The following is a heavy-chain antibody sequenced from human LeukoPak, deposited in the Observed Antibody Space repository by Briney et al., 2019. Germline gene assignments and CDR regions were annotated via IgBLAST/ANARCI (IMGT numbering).Heavy chain of an antibody. Sequence: SETLSLTCTVSGGSISSGDYYWSWIRQPPGKGLESIGYIYYSGSTYYNPSLKSRVTISVDTSKNQFSLKLSSVTAADTAVYYCARDQNGDYRPYYYYYYGMDVWGQGTTVTVSS. J-gene: IGHJ6*02. CDR2: IYYSGST. D-gene: IGHD4-17*01. CDR3: ARDQNGDYRPYYYYYYGMDV. CDR1: GGSISSGDYY. V-gene: IGHV4-30-4*01.